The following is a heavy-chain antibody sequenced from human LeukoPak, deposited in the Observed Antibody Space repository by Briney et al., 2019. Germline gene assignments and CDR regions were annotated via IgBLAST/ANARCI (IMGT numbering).Heavy chain of an antibody. J-gene: IGHJ5*02. CDR1: GYTFTSYA. V-gene: IGHV7-4-1*02. D-gene: IGHD6-13*01. CDR2: INTNTGNP. Sequence: GASVKVSCKASGYTFTSYAMNWVRQAPGQGLEWMGWINTNTGNPTYAQGFTGRFVFSLDTSVSTAYLQISSLKAEDTAVYYCARDLELVTREYNWFDPWGQGTLVTVSS. CDR3: ARDLELVTREYNWFDP.